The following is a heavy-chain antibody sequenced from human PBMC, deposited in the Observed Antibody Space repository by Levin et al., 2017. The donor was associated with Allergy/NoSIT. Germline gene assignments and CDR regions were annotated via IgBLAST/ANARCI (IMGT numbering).Heavy chain of an antibody. J-gene: IGHJ3*02. CDR1: GFTFSDYW. V-gene: IGHV3-7*01. Sequence: PGGSLRLSCAASGFTFSDYWVTWVRQAPGKGLEWVANIKPDGTEKYYADSVTGRFNISRDNAQNSLYLQMKYLSAEDTAVYYCASPYSSDWVFEIWGPGTMVTVSS. CDR3: ASPYSSDWVFEI. D-gene: IGHD6-19*01. CDR2: IKPDGTEK.